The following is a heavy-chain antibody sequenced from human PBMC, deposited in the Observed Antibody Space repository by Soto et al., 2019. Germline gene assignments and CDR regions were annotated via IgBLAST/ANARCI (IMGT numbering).Heavy chain of an antibody. CDR2: IWHDGSNK. Sequence: QVQLVESGGGVVQPGRSLRLSCAASGFTFSSYGMHWVRQAPGKGLEWVAVIWHDGSNKYYADSVKGRFTISRDNSKNTLYLQMNSLRAEDTAVYYCATYTAMVKGSLRGRKKKEMATAQGDYWGQGTLVTVSS. CDR1: GFTFSSYG. CDR3: ATYTAMVKGSLRGRKKKEMATAQGDY. D-gene: IGHD5-18*01. J-gene: IGHJ4*02. V-gene: IGHV3-33*01.